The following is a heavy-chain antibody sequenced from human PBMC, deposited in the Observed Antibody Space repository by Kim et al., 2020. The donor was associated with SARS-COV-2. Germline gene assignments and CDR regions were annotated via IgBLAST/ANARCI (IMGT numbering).Heavy chain of an antibody. CDR3: ASTGTTGYYYYGMDV. D-gene: IGHD1-1*01. Sequence: QKFQGRVTMTEDTSTDTAYMELSSLRSEDTAVYYCASTGTTGYYYYGMDVWGQGTTVTVSS. V-gene: IGHV1-24*01. J-gene: IGHJ6*02.